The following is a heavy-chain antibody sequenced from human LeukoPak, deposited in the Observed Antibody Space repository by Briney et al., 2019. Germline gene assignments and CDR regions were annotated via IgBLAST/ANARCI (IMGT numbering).Heavy chain of an antibody. Sequence: PSETLSLTCTVSGGSISSGSYYWSWIRQPAGKGLEWIGRIYTSGSTNYNPSLKSRVTISVDTSKNQFSLKLSSVTAADTAVYYCAREGVNEVGYCNSWGQGTLVTVSS. CDR3: AREGVNEVGYCNS. V-gene: IGHV4-61*02. CDR1: GGSISSGSYY. J-gene: IGHJ4*02. D-gene: IGHD2-2*01. CDR2: IYTSGST.